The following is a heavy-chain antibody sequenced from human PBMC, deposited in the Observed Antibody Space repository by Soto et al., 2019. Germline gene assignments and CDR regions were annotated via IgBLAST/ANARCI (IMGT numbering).Heavy chain of an antibody. D-gene: IGHD6-13*01. V-gene: IGHV3-21*01. Sequence: GGALRHSCAASGFTFRGFTMNWVRQAQGKGLEWVSTISSNSAYRYYTDALRGRFTISRDNAKNSLHLQMNSLRAEDTAVYYCTRDASRDSSARGWFDPWGPGTLVTVSS. CDR3: TRDASRDSSARGWFDP. J-gene: IGHJ5*01. CDR2: ISSNSAYR. CDR1: GFTFRGFT.